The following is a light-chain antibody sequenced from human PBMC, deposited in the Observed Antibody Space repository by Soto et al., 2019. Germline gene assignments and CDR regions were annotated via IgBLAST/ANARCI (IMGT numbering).Light chain of an antibody. J-gene: IGLJ1*01. CDR3: QSYDSSLSGSV. Sequence: QSVLTQPPSVAGCPGQSVTISCAWISANIGAVYDVHWYQQLPGTAPKLLIYGNSNRPSGVPDRFSGSKSGTSASLAITGLQAEDEADYYCQSYDSSLSGSVFGTGTKVTVL. V-gene: IGLV1-40*01. CDR1: SANIGAVYD. CDR2: GNS.